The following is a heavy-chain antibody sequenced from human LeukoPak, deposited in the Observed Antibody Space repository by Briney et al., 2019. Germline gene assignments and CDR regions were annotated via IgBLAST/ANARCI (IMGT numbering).Heavy chain of an antibody. CDR1: ALIFTTNH. V-gene: IGHV3-66*02. CDR3: VSSTGQQFIPYDY. D-gene: IGHD6-13*01. CDR2: IYGDNAA. J-gene: IGHJ4*01. Sequence: GGPLRLSCAASALIFTTNHMTWLRQAPGEGLEGVSLIYGDNAAYYAESVRGRFIISRDSLKNTLFLQMNSLRAEDTAVYYCVSSTGQQFIPYDYWGHGALVTVSS.